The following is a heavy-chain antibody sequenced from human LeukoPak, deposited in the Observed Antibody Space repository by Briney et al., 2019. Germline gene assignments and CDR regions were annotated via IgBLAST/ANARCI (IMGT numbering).Heavy chain of an antibody. J-gene: IGHJ2*01. Sequence: GGSLRLSCAASGISFSNYSMNWVRQAPGKGLEWVSLISSSSRFIYYGDSVKGRFTISRDNAKKSLYLQMNSLRAEDTAVYYCARAVYGSGGGCFWYFDLWGRGTLVTVSS. D-gene: IGHD2-15*01. V-gene: IGHV3-21*01. CDR1: GISFSNYS. CDR3: ARAVYGSGGGCFWYFDL. CDR2: ISSSSRFI.